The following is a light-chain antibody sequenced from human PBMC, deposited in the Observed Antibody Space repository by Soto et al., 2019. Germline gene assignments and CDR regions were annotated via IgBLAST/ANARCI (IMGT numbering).Light chain of an antibody. CDR2: DTS. V-gene: IGLV7-46*01. CDR3: LLPYSGARA. J-gene: IGLJ3*02. CDR1: TGAVTSGHY. Sequence: QTVVTQEPSLTVSPGETVTLTCASSTGAVTSGHYPYWFQQKPGQAPRTMIYDTSNKHSWTPARFSGSLLGGKAALTLSGAQPEDEADYYCLLPYSGARAFGGGTKLTVL.